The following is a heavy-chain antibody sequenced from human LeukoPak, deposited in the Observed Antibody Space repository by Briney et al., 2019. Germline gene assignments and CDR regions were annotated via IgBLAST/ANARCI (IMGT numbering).Heavy chain of an antibody. D-gene: IGHD1-14*01. Sequence: GESLRLSCADSGFTFSSYWMHWVRQAPGEGLVWISRINSDGSTTNYADSVKGRFTISRDNAKNTLYLQMNSLRAEDTAMYYCARGSAVTGVHWGQGTMVTVSS. CDR2: INSDGSTT. J-gene: IGHJ4*02. V-gene: IGHV3-74*01. CDR3: ARGSAVTGVH. CDR1: GFTFSSYW.